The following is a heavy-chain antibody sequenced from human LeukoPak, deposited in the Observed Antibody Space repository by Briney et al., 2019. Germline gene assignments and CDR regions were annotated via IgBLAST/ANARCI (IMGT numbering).Heavy chain of an antibody. J-gene: IGHJ5*02. D-gene: IGHD6-13*01. CDR1: GFTFSGYW. CDR2: IKQDGYEK. CDR3: AKSVTGSSWWYNWFDP. V-gene: IGHV3-7*03. Sequence: GGSLRPSCAASGFTFSGYWMSWVRQTPEKGLEWVANIKQDGYEKYYVDSVRGRFTISRDNAKNSLYLQMNSLRAEDTALYYCAKSVTGSSWWYNWFDPWGQGTLVTVSS.